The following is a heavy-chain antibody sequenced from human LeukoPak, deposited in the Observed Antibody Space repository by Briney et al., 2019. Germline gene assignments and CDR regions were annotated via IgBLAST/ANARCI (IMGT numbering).Heavy chain of an antibody. CDR3: ARDAWKDVLRYFDWVPAYYYHYMDV. CDR1: GYTFTSYG. V-gene: IGHV1-18*01. CDR2: ISAYNGNT. D-gene: IGHD3-9*01. J-gene: IGHJ6*03. Sequence: ASVKVSCKASGYTFTSYGISWVRQAPGQGLEWMGWISAYNGNTNYAQKLQGRVTMTTDTSTSTAYMELRSLRSDDTAVYYCARDAWKDVLRYFDWVPAYYYHYMDVWGKGTTGTVSS.